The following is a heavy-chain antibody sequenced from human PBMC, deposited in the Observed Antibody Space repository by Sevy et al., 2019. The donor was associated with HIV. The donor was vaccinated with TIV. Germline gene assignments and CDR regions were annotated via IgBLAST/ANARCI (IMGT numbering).Heavy chain of an antibody. J-gene: IGHJ4*02. CDR1: GGYITSLY. CDR3: AGENAWGRGYS. CDR2: IYYNGHI. D-gene: IGHD1-26*01. V-gene: IGHV4-59*08. Sequence: SEPLSLTCTVSGGYITSLYWNWIRQPPGKGLEWIANIYYNGHINYNPSLKSRVTLSLDTSKNQFSLRLSSVTAADTAMYYCAGENAWGRGYSWGQGTLVTVSS.